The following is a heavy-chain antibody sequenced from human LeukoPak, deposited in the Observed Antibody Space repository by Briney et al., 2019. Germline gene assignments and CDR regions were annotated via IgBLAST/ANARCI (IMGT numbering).Heavy chain of an antibody. Sequence: GRSLRLSCAASGFTFSSYGMRWVRQAPGKGLEWVAVIWYDGSNKYYANSVKGRFTISRDNSKNTLYLQMNSLRAEDTAVYYCAKGTVVPAAIDDDAFDIWGQGTMVTVSS. CDR1: GFTFSSYG. D-gene: IGHD2-2*02. CDR3: AKGTVVPAAIDDDAFDI. J-gene: IGHJ3*02. V-gene: IGHV3-33*06. CDR2: IWYDGSNK.